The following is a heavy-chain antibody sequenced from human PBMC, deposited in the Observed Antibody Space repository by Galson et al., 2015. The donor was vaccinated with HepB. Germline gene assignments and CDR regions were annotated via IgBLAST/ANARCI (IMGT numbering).Heavy chain of an antibody. CDR3: ARGSGTDPLNVVVEPANWFDP. CDR1: GGSISSGDSY. J-gene: IGHJ5*02. V-gene: IGHV4-30-4*01. D-gene: IGHD2-2*01. CDR2: IHYSGST. Sequence: TLSLTCTVSGGSISSGDSYWSWIRQSPGKGLEWIGYIHYSGSTYYNPSLRSRVTISVDTSKNQFFLKLTSVTAADTALYYCARGSGTDPLNVVVEPANWFDPWGQGTLVTVSS.